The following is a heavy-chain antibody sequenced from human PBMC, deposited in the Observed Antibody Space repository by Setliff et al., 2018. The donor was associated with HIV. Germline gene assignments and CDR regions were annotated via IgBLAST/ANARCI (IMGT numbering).Heavy chain of an antibody. CDR1: GGSISTYY. V-gene: IGHV4-59*01. D-gene: IGHD3-3*01. CDR2: ISYSGST. Sequence: SETLSLTCTVSGGSISTYYWSWIRQPPGKGLEWIGYISYSGSTSYNPSLKSRVTLSVKTSKNQFSLKLNSVTAADTAVYYCARDPGTGYDFWSGYHSRGYYFDHWGQGTLVTVSS. CDR3: ARDPGTGYDFWSGYHSRGYYFDH. J-gene: IGHJ4*02.